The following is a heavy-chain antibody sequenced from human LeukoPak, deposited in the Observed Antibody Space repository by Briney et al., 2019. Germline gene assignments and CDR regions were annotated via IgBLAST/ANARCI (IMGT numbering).Heavy chain of an antibody. D-gene: IGHD6-19*01. V-gene: IGHV3-23*01. CDR3: GRPTKFWLIQGDGVDV. J-gene: IGHJ6*02. Sequence: PGASLRLSCAASGFTFTTYAMTWVRQAPGKGLEWVSSIGAGGAATFYSDSVKGRFTTSRDNSMNTLYLQMNSLRADDTAVYYCGRPTKFWLIQGDGVDVWGQGTTVTVSS. CDR1: GFTFTTYA. CDR2: IGAGGAAT.